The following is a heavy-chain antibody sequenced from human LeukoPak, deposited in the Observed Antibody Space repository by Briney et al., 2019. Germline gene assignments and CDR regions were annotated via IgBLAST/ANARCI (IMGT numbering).Heavy chain of an antibody. V-gene: IGHV4-38-2*02. J-gene: IGHJ4*02. D-gene: IGHD3-10*01. CDR1: GYSISSGYY. CDR3: ARDYVWFGEYYYFDY. Sequence: SETLSLTCTVSGYSISSGYYWGWIRQPPGKGLEWIGSIYHSGSTYYNPSLKGRVTISVDTSKNQFSLKLSSVTAADTAVYYCARDYVWFGEYYYFDYWGQGTLVPVSS. CDR2: IYHSGST.